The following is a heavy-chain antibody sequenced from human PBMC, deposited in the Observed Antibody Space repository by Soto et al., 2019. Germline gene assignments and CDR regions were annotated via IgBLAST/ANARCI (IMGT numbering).Heavy chain of an antibody. J-gene: IGHJ4*02. Sequence: QVQLQESGPGLVKPSETLSLTCTVSGGSISSYYWSWIRQPPGKGLEWIGRIYTSGSTNYNPSLKIRVTMSVDTSKNQFSLKLSSVTAADTAVYYCAKEDCSGGSCYSDFDYWGQGTLVTVSS. CDR3: AKEDCSGGSCYSDFDY. CDR2: IYTSGST. CDR1: GGSISSYY. D-gene: IGHD2-15*01. V-gene: IGHV4-4*07.